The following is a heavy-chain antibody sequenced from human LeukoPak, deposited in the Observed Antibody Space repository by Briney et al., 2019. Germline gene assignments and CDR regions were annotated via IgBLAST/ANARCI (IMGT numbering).Heavy chain of an antibody. J-gene: IGHJ4*02. CDR2: IKQDASVK. D-gene: IGHD2-15*01. CDR1: GFTLSSYW. Sequence: PGGSLRLSCAASGFTLSSYWMAWVREAPGKGLEWVANIKQDASVKQYVDSVRGRLTISRESSDNSVDLQMNSLRIEATDVYYCARDVVGALDYWGQGNLVTVSS. CDR3: ARDVVGALDY. V-gene: IGHV3-7*01.